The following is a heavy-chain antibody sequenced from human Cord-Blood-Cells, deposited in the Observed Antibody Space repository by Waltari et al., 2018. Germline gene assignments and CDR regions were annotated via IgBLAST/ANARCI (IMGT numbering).Heavy chain of an antibody. D-gene: IGHD3-3*01. CDR3: ARAGADFWSGYYDY. CDR2: INHSGST. Sequence: QVQLQQWGAGLLMPSETLSLTCAVYGGSFSAYYCSWIRQPPGKGLEWIGEINHSGSTNYNPSLKSRVTISVDTSKNQFSLKLSSVTAADTAVYYCARAGADFWSGYYDYWGQGTLVTVSS. V-gene: IGHV4-34*01. CDR1: GGSFSAYY. J-gene: IGHJ4*02.